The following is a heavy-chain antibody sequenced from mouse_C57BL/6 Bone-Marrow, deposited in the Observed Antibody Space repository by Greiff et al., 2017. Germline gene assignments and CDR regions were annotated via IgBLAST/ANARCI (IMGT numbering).Heavy chain of an antibody. CDR1: GFTFSSSG. Sequence: EVKLVESGGDLVKPGGSLKISCAASGFTFSSSGMSWVRPTPDKRLEWVATISSGGSYTYYQDSVKGRFTISRDNAKNTLYLQMSSLKSEDTAMYYFARQGYYYGSSYRYWGQGTTLTVSS. V-gene: IGHV5-6*01. J-gene: IGHJ2*01. CDR3: ARQGYYYGSSYRY. CDR2: ISSGGSYT. D-gene: IGHD1-1*01.